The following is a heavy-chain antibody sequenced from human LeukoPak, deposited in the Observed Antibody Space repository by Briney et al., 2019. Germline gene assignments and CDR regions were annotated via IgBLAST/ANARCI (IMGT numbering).Heavy chain of an antibody. J-gene: IGHJ4*02. V-gene: IGHV3-30-3*01. CDR1: GFTFSSYA. CDR3: ARGRGSWSSDY. D-gene: IGHD6-13*01. CDR2: ISYDGSNK. Sequence: GGSLRLSCAASGFTFSSYAMHWVRQAPGKGLEWVAVISYDGSNKYYADSVKGRFTISRDNSKNTLYLQMNSLRAEDTAVYYCARGRGSWSSDYWGQGTLVTVSS.